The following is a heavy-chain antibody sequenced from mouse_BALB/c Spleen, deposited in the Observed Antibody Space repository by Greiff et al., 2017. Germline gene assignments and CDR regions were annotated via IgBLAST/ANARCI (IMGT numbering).Heavy chain of an antibody. Sequence: QVQLKESGPGLVQPSQSLSITCTVSGFSLTSYGVHWVRQSPGKGLEWLGVIWSGGSTDYNAAFISRLSISKDNSKSQVFFKMNSLQANDTAIYYCARGGEMYYYGKGALYAMDYWGQGTSVTVSS. CDR2: IWSGGST. V-gene: IGHV2-2*02. CDR3: ARGGEMYYYGKGALYAMDY. CDR1: GFSLTSYG. J-gene: IGHJ4*01. D-gene: IGHD1-1*01.